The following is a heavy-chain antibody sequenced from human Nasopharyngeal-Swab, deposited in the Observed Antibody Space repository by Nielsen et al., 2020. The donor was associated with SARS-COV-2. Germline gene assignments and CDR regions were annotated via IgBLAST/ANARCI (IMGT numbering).Heavy chain of an antibody. V-gene: IGHV3-15*01. D-gene: IGHD3-10*01. CDR3: TKLKRITMVRGVIRPENKYHFDY. J-gene: IGHJ4*02. Sequence: GGSLRLSCAASGFTFSNAWMSWVRQAPGKGLEWVGRIKSKTDGGTTDYAAPVKGRFTISRDDSKNTLYLQMNSLKTEDTAVYYCTKLKRITMVRGVIRPENKYHFDYWGQGTLVTVSS. CDR1: GFTFSNAW. CDR2: IKSKTDGGTT.